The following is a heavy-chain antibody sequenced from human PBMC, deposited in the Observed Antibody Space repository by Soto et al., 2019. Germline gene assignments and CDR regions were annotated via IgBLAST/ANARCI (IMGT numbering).Heavy chain of an antibody. J-gene: IGHJ6*02. D-gene: IGHD3-3*01. CDR2: IKQDGSEK. CDR1: GFTFSSYW. V-gene: IGHV3-7*05. Sequence: GGSLRLSCAASGFTFSSYWMSWVRQAPGKGLEWVANIKQDGSEKYYVDSVKGRFTISRDNAKNSLYLQMNSLRAEDTAVYYCARLLTYYDFWRNPRGYGMDVWGQGTTVTVSS. CDR3: ARLLTYYDFWRNPRGYGMDV.